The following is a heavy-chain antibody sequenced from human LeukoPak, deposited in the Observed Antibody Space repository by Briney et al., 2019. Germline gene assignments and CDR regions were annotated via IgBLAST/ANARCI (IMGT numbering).Heavy chain of an antibody. V-gene: IGHV1-69*05. Sequence: SVKVSSKASGGTFSSYAISSVRQAPGQGLEWMGGIITIFGTANYAQKFKGRVTITTDESTSTAYMELSSLRSEDTAVYYCARDAYYYDSSGYYTGLPSDYWGQGTLVTVCS. CDR2: IITIFGTA. J-gene: IGHJ4*02. CDR1: GGTFSSYA. CDR3: ARDAYYYDSSGYYTGLPSDY. D-gene: IGHD3-22*01.